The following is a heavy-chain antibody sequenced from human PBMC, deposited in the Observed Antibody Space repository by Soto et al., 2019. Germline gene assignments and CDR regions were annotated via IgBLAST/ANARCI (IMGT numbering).Heavy chain of an antibody. Sequence: GGSLRLSCAASGFTFSSYSMNWVRQAPGKGLEWVSSISSSSSYIYYADSVKGRFTISRDNAKNSLYLQMNSLRAEDTAVYYCARGRRGYGGNSWYFDLWGRGTLVTVSS. J-gene: IGHJ2*01. V-gene: IGHV3-21*01. CDR2: ISSSSSYI. CDR3: ARGRRGYGGNSWYFDL. D-gene: IGHD4-17*01. CDR1: GFTFSSYS.